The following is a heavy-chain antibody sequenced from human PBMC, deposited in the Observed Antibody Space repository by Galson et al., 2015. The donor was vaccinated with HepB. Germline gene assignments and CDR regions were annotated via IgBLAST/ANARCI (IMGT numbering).Heavy chain of an antibody. CDR1: GFAFSNYG. Sequence: SLRLSCAGSGFAFSNYGMDWVRQAPGKGLEWVAFISYDGSKKYYADSVKGRFTISRDNSENTLYLRMNSLATEDTAVYYCAKSRSFLMTTGSLYMDVWGKGTTVIVSS. CDR3: AKSRSFLMTTGSLYMDV. CDR2: ISYDGSKK. D-gene: IGHD4-17*01. J-gene: IGHJ6*03. V-gene: IGHV3-30*18.